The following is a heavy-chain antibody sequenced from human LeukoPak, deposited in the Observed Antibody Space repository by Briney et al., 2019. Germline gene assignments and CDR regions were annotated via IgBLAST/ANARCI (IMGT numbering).Heavy chain of an antibody. CDR2: ISAYNGNT. V-gene: IGHV1-18*01. CDR3: ARAIDQIITGPRFDP. J-gene: IGHJ5*02. Sequence: GASVKVSCKASGGTFSSYAISWVRQAPGQGLEYVGWISAYNGNTNYAQKLQGRVTITTDTSTSTAYMELRSLRSDDTALYYCARAIDQIITGPRFDPWGQGTLVTVSS. D-gene: IGHD3-10*01. CDR1: GGTFSSYA.